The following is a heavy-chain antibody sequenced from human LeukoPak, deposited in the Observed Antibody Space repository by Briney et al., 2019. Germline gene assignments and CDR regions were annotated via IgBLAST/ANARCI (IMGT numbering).Heavy chain of an antibody. Sequence: ASVKVSCKASGYTFTSYGISWVRQAPGQGLEWKGWISAYNGNTNYAQKLQGRVTMTTDTSTSTAYMELRSLRSDDTAVYYCARVPTAVTTSWYFDYWGQGTLVTVSS. V-gene: IGHV1-18*01. J-gene: IGHJ4*02. CDR1: GYTFTSYG. CDR2: ISAYNGNT. D-gene: IGHD4-17*01. CDR3: ARVPTAVTTSWYFDY.